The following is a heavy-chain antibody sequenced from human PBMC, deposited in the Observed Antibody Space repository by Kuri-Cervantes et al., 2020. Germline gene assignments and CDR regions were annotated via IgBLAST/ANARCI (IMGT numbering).Heavy chain of an antibody. V-gene: IGHV3-11*01. Sequence: GESLKISCAASGFTFSDYYMSWIRQAPGKGLEWVSYISSSSSTIYYADSVKGRFTISRDNAKNSLYLQMNSLRAEDTAVYYCARGGSYYDFWSGYYFYGMDVWGQGTTVTVSS. CDR2: ISSSSSTI. D-gene: IGHD3-3*01. CDR1: GFTFSDYY. CDR3: ARGGSYYDFWSGYYFYGMDV. J-gene: IGHJ6*02.